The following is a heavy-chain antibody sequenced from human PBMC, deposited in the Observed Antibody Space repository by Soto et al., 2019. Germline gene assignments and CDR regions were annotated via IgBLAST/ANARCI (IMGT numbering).Heavy chain of an antibody. V-gene: IGHV3-7*01. CDR3: ARGPF. CDR1: GFTFSTNW. Sequence: PGGSLRLSCAASGFTFSTNWMSWVRQAPGKGLEWVANINQDGSGKYYVDSVKGRFTISRDNAKNSLYLQMSSLRVEDTAVYYCARGPFWGQGTLVTVSS. J-gene: IGHJ4*02. CDR2: INQDGSGK.